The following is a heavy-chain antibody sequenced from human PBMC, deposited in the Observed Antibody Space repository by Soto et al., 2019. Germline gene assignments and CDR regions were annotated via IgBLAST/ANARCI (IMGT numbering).Heavy chain of an antibody. V-gene: IGHV4-39*01. Sequence: QLQLQESSPGLVNPSETLSLTCTVSGGSISSRSYYWGWIRQPPGKGLEWIGSHDYCGSTYYNPSLKRRVTIPVDTSKNQFSLKLSSVTAADTAVYYCASGGVAYGQRVRAESFQNWGQGTMVAVSS. CDR2: HDYCGST. D-gene: IGHD2-15*01. CDR1: GGSISSRSYY. CDR3: ASGGVAYGQRVRAESFQN. J-gene: IGHJ1*01.